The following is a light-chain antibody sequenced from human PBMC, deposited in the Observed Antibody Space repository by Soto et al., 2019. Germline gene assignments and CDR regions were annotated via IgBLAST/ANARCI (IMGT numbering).Light chain of an antibody. CDR3: MQGTHWPYT. V-gene: IGKV2-30*02. CDR1: QGLVHSDGDTF. Sequence: DVVMTQSPLSVPVTLGQPASISCRSSQGLVHSDGDTFLSWFQQRPGQSPRRLIYQVSNRDSGVPDRFSGSGSGTDFTLKISRVEAEDVGIYYCMQGTHWPYTFGQGTKLEI. J-gene: IGKJ2*01. CDR2: QVS.